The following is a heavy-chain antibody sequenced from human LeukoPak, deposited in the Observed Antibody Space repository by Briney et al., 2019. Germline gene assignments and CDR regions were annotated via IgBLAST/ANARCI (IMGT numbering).Heavy chain of an antibody. J-gene: IGHJ2*01. CDR3: AKEGRLVVAAIAGFWHFDL. Sequence: PGGSLRLSCAASGFTFSSHSMNWVRQAPGKGLEWVSYISSSSSTIYYADSVKGRFTISRDNSKNTLYLQVNSLRAEDTAVYYCAKEGRLVVAAIAGFWHFDLWGRGTLVTVSS. D-gene: IGHD2-21*02. V-gene: IGHV3-48*01. CDR2: ISSSSSTI. CDR1: GFTFSSHS.